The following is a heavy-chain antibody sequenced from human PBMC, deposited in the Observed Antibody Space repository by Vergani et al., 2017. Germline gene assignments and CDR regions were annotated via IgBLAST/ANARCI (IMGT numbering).Heavy chain of an antibody. CDR2: ISYDGSNK. CDR3: AKDPVSIVGADFDY. V-gene: IGHV3-30-3*01. D-gene: IGHD1-26*01. CDR1: GFTFSSYA. J-gene: IGHJ4*02. Sequence: QVQLVESGGGVVQPGRSLRLSCAASGFTFSSYAMHWVRQAPGKGLEWVAVISYDGSNKYYADSVKGRFTISRDNSKNTLYLQMNSLRAEDTAVYYCAKDPVSIVGADFDYWGQGTLVTVSS.